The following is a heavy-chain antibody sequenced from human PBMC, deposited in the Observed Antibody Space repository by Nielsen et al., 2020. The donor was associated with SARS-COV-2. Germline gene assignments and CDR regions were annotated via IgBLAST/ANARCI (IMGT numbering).Heavy chain of an antibody. CDR3: ASGGSHDYSTEQHYYYGMDV. CDR2: IIPIFGTA. CDR1: GGTFSSYA. V-gene: IGHV1-69*06. J-gene: IGHJ6*02. D-gene: IGHD4-11*01. Sequence: SVKVSCKASGGTFSSYAISWVRQAPGQGLEWMGGIIPIFGTANYAQKFQGRVTITADKSTSTAYMELSSLRSEDTAVYYCASGGSHDYSTEQHYYYGMDVWGQGTTVTVSS.